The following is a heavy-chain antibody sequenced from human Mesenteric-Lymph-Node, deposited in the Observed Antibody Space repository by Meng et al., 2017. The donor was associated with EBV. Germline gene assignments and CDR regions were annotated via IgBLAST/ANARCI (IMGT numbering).Heavy chain of an antibody. CDR3: ARDHDSSGYSFYY. CDR1: GRTYTSYS. V-gene: IGHV1-69*01. Sequence: VHRGQSGMRGKRLGSPVKVSCKAPGRTYTSYSIGWLRQAPGQGFDWMGGIILFFGSPNYAHKFQGRLTISADESTSTVYMELSSLRSEDTAVYYCARDHDSSGYSFYYWGQGTLVTVSS. J-gene: IGHJ4*02. D-gene: IGHD3-22*01. CDR2: IILFFGSP.